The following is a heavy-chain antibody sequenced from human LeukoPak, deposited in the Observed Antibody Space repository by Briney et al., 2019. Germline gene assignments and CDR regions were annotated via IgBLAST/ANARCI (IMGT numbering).Heavy chain of an antibody. CDR3: ARGLFDWLTSPFDY. Sequence: PGGSLRLSCAASGFTFSSYSMNWVRQAPGKGLEWVSFISSDSSTIYYADSVKGRLTISRDHAKNSLYLQMNSLRDEDTAVYYCARGLFDWLTSPFDYWGQGTLVTVSA. CDR1: GFTFSSYS. V-gene: IGHV3-48*02. D-gene: IGHD3-9*01. J-gene: IGHJ4*02. CDR2: ISSDSSTI.